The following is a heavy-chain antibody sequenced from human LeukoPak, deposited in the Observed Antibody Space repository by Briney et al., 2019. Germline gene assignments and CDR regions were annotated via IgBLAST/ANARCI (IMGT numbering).Heavy chain of an antibody. D-gene: IGHD6-13*01. CDR3: AKGRSSWSAFDY. Sequence: PGGSLRLSCAASGFTVSSNYMSWVRQAPGKGLVWVSRINSDESSTVYADSVKGRFTISRDNAKNSLYLQMNSLRAEDTAVYYCAKGRSSWSAFDYWGQGTLVTVSS. V-gene: IGHV3-74*01. CDR1: GFTVSSNY. CDR2: INSDESST. J-gene: IGHJ4*02.